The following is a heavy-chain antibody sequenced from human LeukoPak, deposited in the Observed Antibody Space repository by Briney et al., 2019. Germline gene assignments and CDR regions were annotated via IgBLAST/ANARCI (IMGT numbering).Heavy chain of an antibody. D-gene: IGHD2-2*01. J-gene: IGHJ4*02. Sequence: PGGSLTLSCAASGLTFSNYAVIWVRRAPGKALEWVSGNTGSGGSTKYAHSVKGRFTISRDSSKNTLYPQMHSLRVEDTAVYYCEKRSGYCGTISGYHLFDYWGQGTLVTVSS. CDR2: NTGSGGST. CDR3: EKRSGYCGTISGYHLFDY. V-gene: IGHV3-23*01. CDR1: GLTFSNYA.